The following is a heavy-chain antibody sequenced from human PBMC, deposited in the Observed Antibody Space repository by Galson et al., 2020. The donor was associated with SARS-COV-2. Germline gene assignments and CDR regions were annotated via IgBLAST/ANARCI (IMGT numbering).Heavy chain of an antibody. J-gene: IGHJ6*02. Sequence: ASVKVSCKASGYTFTSYGISWVRQAPGQGLEWMGWISAYNGNTNYAQKLQGRVTMTTDTSTSTAYMELRSLRSDDTAVYYCARVHSSRSRYCSSTSCYGAYYYYYGMDVWGQGTTVTVSS. CDR3: ARVHSSRSRYCSSTSCYGAYYYYYGMDV. CDR2: ISAYNGNT. CDR1: GYTFTSYG. V-gene: IGHV1-18*01. D-gene: IGHD2-2*01.